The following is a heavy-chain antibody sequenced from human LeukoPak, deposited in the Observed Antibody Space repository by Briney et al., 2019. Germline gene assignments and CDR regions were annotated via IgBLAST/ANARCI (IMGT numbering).Heavy chain of an antibody. J-gene: IGHJ2*01. CDR1: GGSISSYY. V-gene: IGHV4-59*08. Sequence: PSETLSLTCTVSGGSISSYYWSWIRQPPGKGLEWIGYIYYSGSTNYNPSLKSRVTISVNTSKNQFSLKLSSVTAADTAVYYCARVGTGGYSYGTSRWYFDLWGRGTLVTVSS. CDR2: IYYSGST. D-gene: IGHD5-18*01. CDR3: ARVGTGGYSYGTSRWYFDL.